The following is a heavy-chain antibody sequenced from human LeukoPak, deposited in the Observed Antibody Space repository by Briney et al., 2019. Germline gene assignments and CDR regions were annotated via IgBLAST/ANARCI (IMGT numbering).Heavy chain of an antibody. D-gene: IGHD3-22*01. CDR2: IYTSGST. CDR3: ARDHYYYDSSGYLPLDY. J-gene: IGHJ4*02. Sequence: SETLSLTCTVSGGSISSYYWSWIRQPAGKGLEWIGRIYTSGSTNYNPSLKSRVTMSVDTSKNQFSLKLSSVTAADTAVYYCARDHYYYDSSGYLPLDYWGQGTPVTVSS. CDR1: GGSISSYY. V-gene: IGHV4-4*07.